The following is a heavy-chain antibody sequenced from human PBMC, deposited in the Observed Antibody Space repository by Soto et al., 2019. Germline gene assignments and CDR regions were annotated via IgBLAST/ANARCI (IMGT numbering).Heavy chain of an antibody. Sequence: EVQLVESGGGLVQPGGSLRLSCAASGFTFSSDSMNWVRQAPGKWLEWVSYISSSSSTIYYADSVKGRFTISRDNAKNSLYRQMNSRRAEDTAVYYCAREGGDLNWFDPWGQGTLFTVSS. CDR2: ISSSSSTI. CDR1: GFTFSSDS. D-gene: IGHD4-17*01. CDR3: AREGGDLNWFDP. J-gene: IGHJ5*02. V-gene: IGHV3-48*01.